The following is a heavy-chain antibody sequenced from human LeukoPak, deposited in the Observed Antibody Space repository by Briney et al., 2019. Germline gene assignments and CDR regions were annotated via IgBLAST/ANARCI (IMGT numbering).Heavy chain of an antibody. J-gene: IGHJ4*02. CDR1: GFTFSSYG. V-gene: IGHV3-23*01. D-gene: IGHD2-15*01. CDR2: TSGSGDDT. Sequence: PGGSLRLSCVASGFTFSSYGMSWARQAPGKGLEWVSSTSGSGDDTYYADSVKGRFTLSRDNSKNTLYLQMNSLRADDTAVYYCAKKRSSGGATQFDYWGQGTLVTVSS. CDR3: AKKRSSGGATQFDY.